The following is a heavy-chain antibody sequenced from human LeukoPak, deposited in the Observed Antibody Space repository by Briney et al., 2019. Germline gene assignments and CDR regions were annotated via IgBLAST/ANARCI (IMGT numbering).Heavy chain of an antibody. J-gene: IGHJ4*02. Sequence: GGSLRLSCAASGFTFSSYAMGWVRQAPGKGLEWVSGITASGAGIYYADSVKGRFTISRDNSRTTLYLQMSSLRAEDTALYYCAKAPYSGSYGHYFDNWGQGTLVTVSS. D-gene: IGHD1-26*01. CDR3: AKAPYSGSYGHYFDN. CDR2: ITASGAGI. V-gene: IGHV3-23*01. CDR1: GFTFSSYA.